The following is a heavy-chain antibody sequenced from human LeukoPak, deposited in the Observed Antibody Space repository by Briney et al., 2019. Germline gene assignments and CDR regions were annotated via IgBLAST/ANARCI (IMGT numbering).Heavy chain of an antibody. D-gene: IGHD4-17*01. V-gene: IGHV4-59*05. CDR1: GGSISSYY. J-gene: IGHJ5*02. CDR3: ARRGDYGDYGEWFDP. Sequence: SETLSLTCTVSGGSISSYYWSWIRQPPGKGLEWIGSIYYSGSTYYNPSLKSRVTISVDTSKNQFSLKLSSVTAADTAVYYCARRGDYGDYGEWFDPWGQGTLVTVSS. CDR2: IYYSGST.